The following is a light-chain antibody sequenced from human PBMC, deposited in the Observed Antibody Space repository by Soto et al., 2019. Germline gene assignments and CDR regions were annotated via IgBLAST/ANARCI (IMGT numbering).Light chain of an antibody. CDR3: QQYGSSGT. Sequence: EIGMTQSPATLAGSPGETVTLSCRASQSVSSNLAWYQQKPGQAPRLLIYGASNRATDIPDRFSGSGSGTDFTLTISRLEPEDFAVYYCQQYGSSGTFGQGTKVDIK. CDR1: QSVSSN. CDR2: GAS. V-gene: IGKV3-20*01. J-gene: IGKJ1*01.